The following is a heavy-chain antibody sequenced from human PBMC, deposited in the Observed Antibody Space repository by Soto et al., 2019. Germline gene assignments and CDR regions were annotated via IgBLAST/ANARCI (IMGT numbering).Heavy chain of an antibody. Sequence: EVQLLDSGGGLVQPGGSLRLSCAASGFTFSTYAMSWVRQAPGKGLEWVSTITGSGSSTYYADSVKGRFTISRDNSKNTLPLQMNSLRAEDTAVYYCAKDLYGDYGGVDYWGQATLVTVSS. CDR1: GFTFSTYA. V-gene: IGHV3-23*01. J-gene: IGHJ4*02. CDR2: ITGSGSST. CDR3: AKDLYGDYGGVDY. D-gene: IGHD4-17*01.